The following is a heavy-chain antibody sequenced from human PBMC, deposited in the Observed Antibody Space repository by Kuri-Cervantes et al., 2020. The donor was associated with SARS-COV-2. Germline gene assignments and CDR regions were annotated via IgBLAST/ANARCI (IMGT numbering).Heavy chain of an antibody. CDR1: GFTFSSYE. CDR2: ISSSGSTI. Sequence: GGSLRLSCAASGFTFSSYEMNWVRQAPGKELEWVSYISSSGSTIYYADSVKGRFTISRDNAKNSLYLQMNSLRAEDTAVYYCVRDGDHWNFDYWGQGTLVTVSS. D-gene: IGHD1-1*01. V-gene: IGHV3-48*03. J-gene: IGHJ4*02. CDR3: VRDGDHWNFDY.